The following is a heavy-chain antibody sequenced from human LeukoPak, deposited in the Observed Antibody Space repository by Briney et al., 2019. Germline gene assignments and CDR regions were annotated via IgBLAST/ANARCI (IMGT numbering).Heavy chain of an antibody. D-gene: IGHD3-22*01. J-gene: IGHJ4*02. V-gene: IGHV3-23*01. Sequence: GRSLRLSRSASGFTFSSYAMSWVRQAPGKGLEWVSAISGSGGSTYNADSVKGRFTISIDNSKNTLYLQMNSLRAEDTAVYYCANPKTYYYDSSGYYYVYWGQETLVTVSS. CDR3: ANPKTYYYDSSGYYYVY. CDR1: GFTFSSYA. CDR2: ISGSGGST.